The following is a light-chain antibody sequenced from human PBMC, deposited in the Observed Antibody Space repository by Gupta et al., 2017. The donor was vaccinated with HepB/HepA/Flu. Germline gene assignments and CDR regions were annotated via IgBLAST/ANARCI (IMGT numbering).Light chain of an antibody. Sequence: DIVLTQSPGTLCLSPGERATLFCRASQTIRSDYFAWYQQKPGQAPRLLISSASIRATGIPDRFTGSGSGTDFTLTISRLEPEDFAVYYCQQYGTSPRITFGQGTRLEIK. J-gene: IGKJ5*01. V-gene: IGKV3-20*01. CDR3: QQYGTSPRIT. CDR1: QTIRSDY. CDR2: SAS.